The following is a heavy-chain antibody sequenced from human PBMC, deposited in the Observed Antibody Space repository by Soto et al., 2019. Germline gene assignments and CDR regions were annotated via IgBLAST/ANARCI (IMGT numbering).Heavy chain of an antibody. J-gene: IGHJ6*02. CDR3: AASIFYYGMDV. V-gene: IGHV5-51*01. CDR2: IYPGDSDT. Sequence: GDSLNISCTGSGYTFTNYWIGWVRQMPGKGPEWMGIIYPGDSDTKYNPSFQGQVTISADKSITTTYLQWSSLKASDTAIYYCAASIFYYGMDVWGQGTTVTVSS. CDR1: GYTFTNYW.